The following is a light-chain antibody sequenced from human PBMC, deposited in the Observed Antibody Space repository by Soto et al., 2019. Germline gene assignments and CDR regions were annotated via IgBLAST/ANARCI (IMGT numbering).Light chain of an antibody. CDR2: DIS. CDR1: SSAF. Sequence: QSVLTQPASVSASPGQSITISCTGTSSAFVSWYQQHPGKPPKLIIYDISYRPSEISDRFSGSKSGNTASLTISGLQDEDEAAYFCSKYTTSSTLEVVGGGTMLAAL. V-gene: IGLV2-14*03. J-gene: IGLJ3*02. CDR3: SKYTTSSTLEV.